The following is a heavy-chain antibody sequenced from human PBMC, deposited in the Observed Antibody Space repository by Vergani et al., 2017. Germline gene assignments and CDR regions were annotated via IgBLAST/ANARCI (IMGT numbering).Heavy chain of an antibody. Sequence: QVQLQESGPGLVKPSETLSLTCTVSGGSFNTYYWSWIRQSPGKGLEWIGRIYTSGSTNYNPSLKSRVTISVDTSKNQFSLKLSSVTAADTAVYYCVRVKGSNWNDHLYDIWGQGTLVTVSS. CDR3: VRVKGSNWNDHLYDI. J-gene: IGHJ3*02. V-gene: IGHV4-4*07. D-gene: IGHD1-1*01. CDR1: GGSFNTYY. CDR2: IYTSGST.